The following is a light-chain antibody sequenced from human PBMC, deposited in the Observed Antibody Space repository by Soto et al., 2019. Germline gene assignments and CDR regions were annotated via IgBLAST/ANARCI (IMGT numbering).Light chain of an antibody. CDR1: QDIRIY. CDR3: QQYSRYPLT. J-gene: IGKJ4*01. CDR2: AAS. V-gene: IGKV1-16*02. Sequence: DIQLTQSPSSLSASVGDTVTITCRASQDIRIYLAWFQQKPGKAPQSLIYAASSLQSGVPSKFSRSSSGTDFTLTINNLQPEDFATYYCQQYSRYPLTFGGGTKVEIK.